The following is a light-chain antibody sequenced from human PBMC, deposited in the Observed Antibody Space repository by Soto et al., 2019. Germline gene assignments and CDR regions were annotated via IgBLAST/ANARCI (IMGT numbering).Light chain of an antibody. CDR2: AAS. J-gene: IGKJ3*01. Sequence: AIRMTQSPSSLSGSTGDRATITCRASQGISSFLAWYQQKPGKAPKLLIYAASTLQSGVPSRFSGSGSGTDFTLTISCLQSEDFAAHYCQQYYSYPQSFGPGTKVDIK. CDR1: QGISSF. V-gene: IGKV1-8*01. CDR3: QQYYSYPQS.